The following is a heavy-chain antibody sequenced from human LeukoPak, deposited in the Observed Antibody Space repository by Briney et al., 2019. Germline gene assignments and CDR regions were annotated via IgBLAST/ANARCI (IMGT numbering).Heavy chain of an antibody. CDR1: GGTFSSYA. V-gene: IGHV1-69*13. Sequence: ASVKVSCKASGGTFSSYAISWVRQAPGQGLEWMGGIILIFGTANYAQKFQGRVTITADESTSTAYMELSSLRSEDTAVYYCASRSVYYDSSGCYFWGQGTLVTVSS. CDR3: ASRSVYYDSSGCYF. CDR2: IILIFGTA. D-gene: IGHD3-22*01. J-gene: IGHJ4*02.